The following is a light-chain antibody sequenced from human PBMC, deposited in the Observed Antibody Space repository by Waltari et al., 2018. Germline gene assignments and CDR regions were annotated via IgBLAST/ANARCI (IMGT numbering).Light chain of an antibody. J-gene: IGKJ4*01. CDR3: QHYYVFPLT. V-gene: IGKV1-6*01. CDR1: QGISND. CDR2: EAS. Sequence: IQMTQSPSSLSASVGDRVTITCRASQGISNDLAWYQQKPGESPKLLISEASSLQSGVPSRLSGSGSGTDFTLAINSLQSEDFATYYCQHYYVFPLTFGGGTKVEIK.